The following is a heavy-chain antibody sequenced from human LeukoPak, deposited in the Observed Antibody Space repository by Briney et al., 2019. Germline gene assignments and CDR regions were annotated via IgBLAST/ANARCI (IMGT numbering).Heavy chain of an antibody. V-gene: IGHV4-34*01. J-gene: IGHJ4*02. CDR3: ASLGTGDRVY. CDR1: GGSFSGYY. CDR2: INHSGST. D-gene: IGHD7-27*01. Sequence: PSETLSLTCAVYGGSFSGYYWSWIRQPPGKGLEWIGEINHSGSTNDNPSLKSRVTISVDTSKNQCSLKLSSVTAAGTAVYYCASLGTGDRVYWGQGTLVTVSS.